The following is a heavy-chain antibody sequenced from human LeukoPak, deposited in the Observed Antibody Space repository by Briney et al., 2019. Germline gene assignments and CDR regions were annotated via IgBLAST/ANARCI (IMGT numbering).Heavy chain of an antibody. CDR3: ARYLDAYYFDY. Sequence: SETLSLTCTVSGGSNSSYYSSWIRQPPAKGLEWIGYIYYSGSTNYNPSLKSRVTISVDTSKNQFSLKLSSVTAADTAVYYCARYLDAYYFDYWGQGTLVTVSS. CDR2: IYYSGST. CDR1: GGSNSSYY. J-gene: IGHJ4*02. V-gene: IGHV4-59*01.